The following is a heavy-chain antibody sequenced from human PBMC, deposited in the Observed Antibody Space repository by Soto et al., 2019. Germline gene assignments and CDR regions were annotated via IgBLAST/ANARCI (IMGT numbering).Heavy chain of an antibody. V-gene: IGHV3-23*01. CDR1: GFSFFSNP. Sequence: EVQLLESGGHVVQPGESLRLSCTGSGFSFFSNPMSWARKPPGKGLEWVSIISGSGGHTYYADSVKGRFVVSRDNDKNTVYLHMSSLTGEDTAVYFCAKIEMGWFAHWGQGTQVTVSS. CDR2: ISGSGGHT. J-gene: IGHJ5*02. D-gene: IGHD2-8*01. CDR3: AKIEMGWFAH.